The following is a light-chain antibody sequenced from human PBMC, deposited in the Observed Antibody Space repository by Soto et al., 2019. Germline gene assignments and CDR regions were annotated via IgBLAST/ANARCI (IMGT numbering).Light chain of an antibody. CDR3: QQYNKWSLFT. CDR2: GAS. J-gene: IGKJ3*01. Sequence: EIVMTQSPGTLSVSPGERATLSCRASQSVDSNLAWYQQRPGQAPRLLIYGASARATGIPARFSGSGSGTEFTLTISRLQSEDFAVYYCQQYNKWSLFTFGTGTRVDMK. V-gene: IGKV3-15*01. CDR1: QSVDSN.